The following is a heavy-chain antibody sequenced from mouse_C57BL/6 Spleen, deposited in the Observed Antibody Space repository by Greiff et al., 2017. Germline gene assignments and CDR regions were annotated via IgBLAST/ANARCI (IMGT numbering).Heavy chain of an antibody. D-gene: IGHD1-1*01. Sequence: QVQLQQPGTELVKPGASVKLSCKASGYTFTSYWMNWVKQRPGQGLEWIGNINPSNGGTNYNEKFKSKATLTVDKSSSTAYMQLSSLTSEDSAVYYCEREGISIYSYGSSWFAYWGQGTLVTVSA. J-gene: IGHJ3*01. V-gene: IGHV1-53*01. CDR2: INPSNGGT. CDR1: GYTFTSYW. CDR3: EREGISIYSYGSSWFAY.